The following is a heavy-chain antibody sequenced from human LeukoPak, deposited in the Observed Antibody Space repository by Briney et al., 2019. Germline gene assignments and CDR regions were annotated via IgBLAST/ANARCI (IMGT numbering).Heavy chain of an antibody. CDR2: INPSGGRT. D-gene: IGHD3-3*01. J-gene: IGHJ6*02. CDR1: GYTLTSYY. CDR3: AREHDFLSGYGMDV. V-gene: IGHV1-46*01. Sequence: ASVKVSCKASGYTLTSYYIHWVRQAPGQGLQWMGIINPSGGRTNYAQKFQGRVTMTRDTSTSTVYMDLSSLRSEDTAVCYCAREHDFLSGYGMDVWGQGTTVTVSS.